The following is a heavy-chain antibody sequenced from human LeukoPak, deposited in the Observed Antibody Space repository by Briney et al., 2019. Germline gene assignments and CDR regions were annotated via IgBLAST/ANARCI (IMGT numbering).Heavy chain of an antibody. D-gene: IGHD2-21*01. J-gene: IGHJ6*03. CDR3: AKGGSCGGDCYYVDV. CDR1: GFTFDDYA. V-gene: IGHV3-9*03. Sequence: GGSLRLSCAASGFTFDDYAMHWVRQAPGKGLEWVSGISWNSGSIGYADSVKGRFTISRDNAKNSLYLQMNSLRAEDMALYYCAKGGSCGGDCYYVDVWGKGTTVTVSS. CDR2: ISWNSGSI.